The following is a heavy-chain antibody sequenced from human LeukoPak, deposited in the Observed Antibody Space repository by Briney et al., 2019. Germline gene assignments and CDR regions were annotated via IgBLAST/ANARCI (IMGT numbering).Heavy chain of an antibody. CDR3: ARVPGRPHPYYYYYYMDV. D-gene: IGHD1-14*01. Sequence: SVKVSCKASGGTFSSYAISWVRQAPGQGLEWMGGIIPIFGTANYAQKFQGRVTITTDESTSTAYMELSSLRSEDTAVYYCARVPGRPHPYYYYYYMDVWGKGTTVTVFS. CDR1: GGTFSSYA. CDR2: IIPIFGTA. J-gene: IGHJ6*03. V-gene: IGHV1-69*05.